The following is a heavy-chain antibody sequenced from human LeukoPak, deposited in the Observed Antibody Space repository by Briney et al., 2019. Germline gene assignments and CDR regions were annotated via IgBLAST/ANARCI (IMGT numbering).Heavy chain of an antibody. J-gene: IGHJ4*02. CDR1: GGSISSYY. V-gene: IGHV4-59*01. CDR2: IYYSGST. D-gene: IGHD3-9*01. CDR3: ARDLEPYDILTGPLDY. Sequence: SETLSLTCTVSGGSISSYYWSWIRQPPGKGLEWIGYIYYSGSTNYNPSLKSRVTISVDTSKNQFSLKLSSVTAEDTAVYYCARDLEPYDILTGPLDYWGQGTLVTVSS.